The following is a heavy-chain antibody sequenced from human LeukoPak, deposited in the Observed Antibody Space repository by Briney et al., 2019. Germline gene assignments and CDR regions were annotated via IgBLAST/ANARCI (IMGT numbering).Heavy chain of an antibody. J-gene: IGHJ4*02. V-gene: IGHV3-53*01. CDR2: IHTGGTT. D-gene: IGHD6-6*01. CDR1: GFDISYNY. Sequence: PGGSLRLSCAASGFDISYNYVGWVRQAPGKGLEWVSVIHTGGTTHYADSVKGRFTISKDNSNNTVYLQMNSLRAEDTAVYYCARAHSSSLFDYWGQGTLVTVSS. CDR3: ARAHSSSLFDY.